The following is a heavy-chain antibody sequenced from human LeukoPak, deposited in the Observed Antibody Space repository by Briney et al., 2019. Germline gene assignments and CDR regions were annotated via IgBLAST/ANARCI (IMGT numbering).Heavy chain of an antibody. Sequence: GGSLRLSCVASGFTFTGHSMHWVRQAPGKGLEWVSGISPSGDITYYADSVKGRFTISRDNSKNTLYLEVISLTAEDTAVYYCAKDDAWLRFGEWSQGTLVTVSS. J-gene: IGHJ4*02. CDR3: AKDDAWLRFGE. CDR1: GFTFTGHS. CDR2: ISPSGDIT. V-gene: IGHV3-23*01. D-gene: IGHD3-10*01.